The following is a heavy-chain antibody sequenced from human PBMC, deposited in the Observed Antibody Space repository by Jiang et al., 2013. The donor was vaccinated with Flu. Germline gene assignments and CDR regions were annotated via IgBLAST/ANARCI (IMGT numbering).Heavy chain of an antibody. Sequence: GAEVKKPGESLKISCKGSGYRFTTYWIGWVRQMPGKGLEWMGIIHPDDSNTKYSPSFQGQVTISADRSISTAYLQWNSLKASDTAIYFCARLGEIGYYFYGLDVWGQGTAVTVSS. J-gene: IGHJ6*02. CDR3: ARLGEIGYYFYGLDV. V-gene: IGHV5-51*01. CDR2: IHPDDSNT. CDR1: GYRFTTYW. D-gene: IGHD3-22*01.